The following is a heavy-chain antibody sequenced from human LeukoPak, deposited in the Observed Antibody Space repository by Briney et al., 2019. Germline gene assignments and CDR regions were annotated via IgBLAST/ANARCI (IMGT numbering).Heavy chain of an antibody. CDR3: ATPGRIAVAGQFDY. CDR1: GGSFSGYY. D-gene: IGHD6-19*01. CDR2: INHSGST. V-gene: IGHV4-34*01. J-gene: IGHJ4*02. Sequence: KASETLSLTCAVYGGSFSGYYWSWIRQPPGKGLEWIGEINHSGSTNYNPSLKSRATISADTSKNQISLNLNSATAADTAIYYCATPGRIAVAGQFDYWGQGILVAVSS.